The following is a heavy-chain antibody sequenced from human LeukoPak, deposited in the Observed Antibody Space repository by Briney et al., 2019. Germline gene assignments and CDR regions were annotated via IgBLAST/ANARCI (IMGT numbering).Heavy chain of an antibody. D-gene: IGHD2-15*01. Sequence: SETLSLTCTVTGGSISGYHWNWIRQSPGKGLEWISNIFYTGNTDYNPSLKSRDTISINTSKNEISLILRSVTAADTAVYYCARKTYCSGGRCYGENWFDPWGQGILVTVSS. CDR3: ARKTYCSGGRCYGENWFDP. V-gene: IGHV4-59*08. CDR1: GGSISGYH. CDR2: IFYTGNT. J-gene: IGHJ5*02.